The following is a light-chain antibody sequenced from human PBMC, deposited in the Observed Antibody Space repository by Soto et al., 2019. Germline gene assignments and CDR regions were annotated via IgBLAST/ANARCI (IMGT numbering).Light chain of an antibody. Sequence: SYELTQPPSLSVAPGKTARITCGGNNIGSKSVHWYQQKPGQAPVLVIYYDSDRPSGIPERFSGSNSGNTATLTISRVEAGDEADYYCQVWDSSSDHHYVFGTGTKVTVL. CDR1: NIGSKS. CDR3: QVWDSSSDHHYV. CDR2: YDS. V-gene: IGLV3-21*04. J-gene: IGLJ1*01.